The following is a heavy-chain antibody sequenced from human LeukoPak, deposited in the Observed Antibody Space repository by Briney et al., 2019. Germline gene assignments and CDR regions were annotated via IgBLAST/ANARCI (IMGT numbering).Heavy chain of an antibody. CDR3: TRVIVAVPGYFDYFDF. CDR2: INEDGSNK. D-gene: IGHD6-19*01. V-gene: IGHV3-7*01. CDR1: GFSFSNHY. Sequence: GGSLRLSCTASGFSFSNHYMRWIRQAPGKGLEWVANINEDGSNKWRLGSVKGRFTVSRDNARNSLYLQMNSLRVEDTAVYYCTRVIVAVPGYFDYFDFWGQGVLVTVSS. J-gene: IGHJ4*02.